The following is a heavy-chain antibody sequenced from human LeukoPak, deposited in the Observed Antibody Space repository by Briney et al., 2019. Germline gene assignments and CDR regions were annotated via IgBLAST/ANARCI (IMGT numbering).Heavy chain of an antibody. CDR3: ARDGPSSFPV. Sequence: GASVKVPCKASGGTFSSYAISWVRQAPGQGLEWMGGIIPIFGTASYAQKFQGRVTITADESTSTAYMELSSLRSEDTAVYYCARDGPSSFPVWGKGTTVTVSS. CDR1: GGTFSSYA. J-gene: IGHJ6*04. CDR2: IIPIFGTA. V-gene: IGHV1-69*13. D-gene: IGHD2-2*01.